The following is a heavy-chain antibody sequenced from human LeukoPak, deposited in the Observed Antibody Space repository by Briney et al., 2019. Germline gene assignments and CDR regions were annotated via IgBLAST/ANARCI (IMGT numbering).Heavy chain of an antibody. CDR1: GYTFTCYY. D-gene: IGHD4-17*01. CDR3: AREGDRHTSYGYGVNWFDP. Sequence: ASVKVSCKASGYTFTCYYMHWVRQAPGQGLEWMGRINPSGGSTSYAQKFQGRVTMTRDTSTSTVYMELSSLRSEDTVVYYCAREGDRHTSYGYGVNWFDPWGQGTLVTVSS. J-gene: IGHJ5*02. CDR2: INPSGGST. V-gene: IGHV1-46*01.